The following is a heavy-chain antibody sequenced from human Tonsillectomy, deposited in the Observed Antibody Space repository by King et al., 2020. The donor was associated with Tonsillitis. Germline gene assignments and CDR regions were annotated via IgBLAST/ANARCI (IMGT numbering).Heavy chain of an antibody. J-gene: IGHJ3*02. D-gene: IGHD2-8*02. Sequence: VQLVEAGGGVVQPGRSLRLSCAASGFTLSSYDMHWVRQAPGKGLEWVASILPDGNNKYYADSLKGRFTISRDSSENTLYLQMNSLRPEDTAVYYCAREYGAPGTGGFDIWGQGTMVTVSS. CDR1: GFTLSSYD. V-gene: IGHV3-30*01. CDR2: ILPDGNNK. CDR3: AREYGAPGTGGFDI.